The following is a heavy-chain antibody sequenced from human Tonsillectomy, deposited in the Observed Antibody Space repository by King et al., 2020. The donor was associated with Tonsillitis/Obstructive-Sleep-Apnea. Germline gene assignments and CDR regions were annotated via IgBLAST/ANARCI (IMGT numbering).Heavy chain of an antibody. CDR1: GFTFSNYG. CDR2: ISYDGSNK. Sequence: VQLVESGGGVVQPGRSLRLSCAASGFTFSNYGMHWVRQAPGKGLEWVAIISYDGSNKYYADSVKGRFTISRDNSKNTLYLQMNSLRAEDTAVYYCAKDRGFWSGIKDYWGQGTLVTVSS. D-gene: IGHD3-3*01. J-gene: IGHJ4*02. CDR3: AKDRGFWSGIKDY. V-gene: IGHV3-30*18.